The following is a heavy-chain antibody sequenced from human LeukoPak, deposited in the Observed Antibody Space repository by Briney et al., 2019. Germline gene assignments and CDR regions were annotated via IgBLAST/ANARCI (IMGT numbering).Heavy chain of an antibody. V-gene: IGHV1-69*10. Sequence: SVTVSCRASGGTFSSYAISWVRQAPGQGLEWMGGIIPILGIANYAQKFQGRVTITADKSTSTAYMELSSLRSEDTAVYYCARGQPGIVVVVAATEGLNWFDPWGQETLVTVSS. J-gene: IGHJ5*02. CDR2: IIPILGIA. CDR1: GGTFSSYA. CDR3: ARGQPGIVVVVAATEGLNWFDP. D-gene: IGHD2-15*01.